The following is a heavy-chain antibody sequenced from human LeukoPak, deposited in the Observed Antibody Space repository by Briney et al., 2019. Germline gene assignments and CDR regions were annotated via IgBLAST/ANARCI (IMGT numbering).Heavy chain of an antibody. CDR1: GFTFSSYG. J-gene: IGHJ4*02. CDR2: IYSGGST. Sequence: GGTLRLSCAASGFTFSSYGMSWVRQAPGKGLEWVSVIYSGGSTYYADSVKGRFTISRDNSKNTLYLQMNSLRAEDTAVYYCARDTGLVVDYWGQGTLVTVSS. V-gene: IGHV3-66*01. CDR3: ARDTGLVVDY. D-gene: IGHD6-6*01.